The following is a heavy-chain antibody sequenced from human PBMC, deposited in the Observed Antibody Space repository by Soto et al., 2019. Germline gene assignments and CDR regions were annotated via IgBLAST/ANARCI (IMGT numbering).Heavy chain of an antibody. CDR3: AYYRDSSAVHFDS. CDR1: GLTLTDAW. D-gene: IGHD3-22*01. V-gene: IGHV3-15*07. Sequence: EVQLVESGGGLVKPGESLRLSCTASGLTLTDAWMKWVLQAPGKGLEWVGRLKSKTNGGTADYAAPVRGRFTILRDDSKNMLYLQMNSLKTEDTAVYYCAYYRDSSAVHFDSWGQGTLVTVSS. CDR2: LKSKTNGGTA. J-gene: IGHJ4*02.